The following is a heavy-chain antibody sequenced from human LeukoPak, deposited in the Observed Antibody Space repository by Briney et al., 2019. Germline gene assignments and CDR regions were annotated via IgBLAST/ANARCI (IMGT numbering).Heavy chain of an antibody. CDR2: INHSGGT. Sequence: SETLSLTCAVSGGAFSGYYWSWIRQPPGKGLEWIWGINHSGGTNYNPSLKSRVTISVDTSKNQFSLKLSSVTAADTAVDYCARLRRVRGADNPYYYYGMDVWGQGTTVIVSS. V-gene: IGHV4-34*01. CDR1: GGAFSGYY. J-gene: IGHJ6*02. D-gene: IGHD3-10*01. CDR3: ARLRRVRGADNPYYYYGMDV.